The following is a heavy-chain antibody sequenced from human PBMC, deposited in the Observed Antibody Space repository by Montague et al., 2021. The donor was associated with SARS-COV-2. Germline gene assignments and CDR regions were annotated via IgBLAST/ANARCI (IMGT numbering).Heavy chain of an antibody. D-gene: IGHD3-16*01. CDR2: IYYAGNT. CDR3: ARGGTYHYGMDV. CDR1: GGSISSSSYY. Sequence: SETLSLTCTVSGGSISSSSYYWGWIRQPPGKGLEWIGEIYYAGNTNYNPSLKSRVTISIDKSKNHFSLQLSSVTAADTAVYYCARGGTYHYGMDVWGQGTTVAVSS. V-gene: IGHV4-39*02. J-gene: IGHJ6*02.